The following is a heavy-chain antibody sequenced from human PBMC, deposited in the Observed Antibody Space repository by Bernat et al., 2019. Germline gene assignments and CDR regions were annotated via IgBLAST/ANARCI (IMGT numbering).Heavy chain of an antibody. CDR3: ERDESSGYPDF. CDR1: YIFTNYA. Sequence: YIFTNYAMHCLRQPPVQRLESMGWINAGNGNTVYSQKFRCRVTLTRDTSARTAYMDLSGLTSEDTAVYYCERDESSGYPDFWGHG. V-gene: IGHV1-3*01. D-gene: IGHD3-22*01. CDR2: INAGNGNT. J-gene: IGHJ5*01.